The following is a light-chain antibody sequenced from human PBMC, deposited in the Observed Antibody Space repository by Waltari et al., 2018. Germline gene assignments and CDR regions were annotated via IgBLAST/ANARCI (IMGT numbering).Light chain of an antibody. J-gene: IGLJ3*02. V-gene: IGLV3-19*01. CDR1: SLRSYY. CDR3: NSRDSSGNWV. CDR2: GKN. Sequence: SSELTQDPAVSVALGQTVRITCQGDSLRSYYESWYQQKPGQAPVIVIYGKNNRPSGIPDRFSGASSGNTASLTITGAQAEDEADYYCNSRDSSGNWVFGGGTKLTVL.